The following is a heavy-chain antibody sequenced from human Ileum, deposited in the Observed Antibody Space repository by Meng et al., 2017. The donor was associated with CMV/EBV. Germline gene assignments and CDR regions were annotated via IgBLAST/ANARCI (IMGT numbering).Heavy chain of an antibody. CDR2: ISGDGSTV. D-gene: IGHD2-15*01. J-gene: IGHJ4*02. V-gene: IGHV3-30*18. CDR3: AKGCRGGGTCFYSEY. CDR1: GVIFSHYG. Sequence: SGVIFSHYGIHWVRQAPGKGLEWVAIISGDGSTVYYQDSVKGRFTISRDNSKNTLYLQMNSLRSEDTAMYYCAKGCRGGGTCFYSEYWGQGTLVTVSS.